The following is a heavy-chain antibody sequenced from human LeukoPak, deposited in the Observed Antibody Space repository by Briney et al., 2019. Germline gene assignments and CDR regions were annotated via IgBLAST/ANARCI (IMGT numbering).Heavy chain of an antibody. CDR3: ATGYYFGSGSYGYLDY. D-gene: IGHD3-10*01. Sequence: PGGSLRLSCAASGFTFSNFGINWIRQTPGKGLQWVALIYSSGDSYTADSVKGRFTISRDDSENTLYLQMDSLRAEDTAVYYCATGYYFGSGSYGYLDYWGQGTLVTVS. J-gene: IGHJ4*02. V-gene: IGHV3-53*01. CDR1: GFTFSNFG. CDR2: IYSSGDS.